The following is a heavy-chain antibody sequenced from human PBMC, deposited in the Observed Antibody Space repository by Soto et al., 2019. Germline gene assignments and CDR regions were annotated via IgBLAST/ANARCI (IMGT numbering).Heavy chain of an antibody. CDR1: GFTFRSHG. V-gene: IGHV3-23*01. J-gene: IGHJ3*02. CDR2: ISGGGDKT. Sequence: GGSLRLSCAASGFTFRSHGMSWIRQAPGKGLEWVSIISGGGDKTYYADSVKGRFTISRDNSKNTLYLQMNSLRAEDTAVYYCATSTVVTRGDAFDIWGQGTMVTVSS. D-gene: IGHD4-17*01. CDR3: ATSTVVTRGDAFDI.